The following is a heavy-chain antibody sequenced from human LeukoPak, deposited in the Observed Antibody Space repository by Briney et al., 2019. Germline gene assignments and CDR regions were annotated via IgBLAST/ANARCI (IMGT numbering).Heavy chain of an antibody. CDR2: INHSGST. Sequence: SETLSLTCAVYGGSFSGYYWSWIRQPPGKGLEWIGEINHSGSTNYNPSLKSRVSISVDTSKNQFSLKLSSVTAADTAVYYCARLGYCSGGSCYPIDYWGQGTLVTVSS. V-gene: IGHV4-34*01. D-gene: IGHD2-15*01. J-gene: IGHJ4*02. CDR1: GGSFSGYY. CDR3: ARLGYCSGGSCYPIDY.